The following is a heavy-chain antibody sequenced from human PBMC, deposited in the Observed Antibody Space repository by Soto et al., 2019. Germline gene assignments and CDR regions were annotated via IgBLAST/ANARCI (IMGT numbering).Heavy chain of an antibody. CDR3: ARGIPRIAALSPTSPPHGMDV. Sequence: SQTLSLTCAISGDSVSSNSAAWNWIRQSPSRGLEWLGRTYYRSKWYNDYAVSVKSRITINPDTSKNQFSLQLNSVTPEDTAVYYCARGIPRIAALSPTSPPHGMDVWGQGTTVTVSS. CDR1: GDSVSSNSAA. CDR2: TYYRSKWYN. J-gene: IGHJ6*02. D-gene: IGHD6-6*01. V-gene: IGHV6-1*01.